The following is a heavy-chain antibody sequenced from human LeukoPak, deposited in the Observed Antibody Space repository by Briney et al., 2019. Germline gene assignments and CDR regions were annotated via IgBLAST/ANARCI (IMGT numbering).Heavy chain of an antibody. CDR2: INHSGTT. V-gene: IGHV4-34*01. Sequence: SETLSLTCAVYGGSFSGYYWSWIRQPPEKGLEWIGEINHSGTTNYNPSLKSRVTISVDTSKNQFSLKLNSVTAADTAVYYCARVDDIWGQGTMVTVSS. CDR1: GGSFSGYY. J-gene: IGHJ3*02. CDR3: ARVDDI.